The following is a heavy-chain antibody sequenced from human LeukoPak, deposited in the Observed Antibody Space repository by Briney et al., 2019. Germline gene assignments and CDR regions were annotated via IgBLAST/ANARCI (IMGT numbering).Heavy chain of an antibody. D-gene: IGHD3-9*01. V-gene: IGHV3-30*18. J-gene: IGHJ4*02. CDR3: AKLHDILTGYQGSYFDY. CDR1: GFTFSSYG. CDR2: ISYDGSNK. Sequence: GGSLRLSCAASGFTFSSYGMHWVRQAPGKGLEWVAVISYDGSNKYYADFVKGRFTISRDNSKNTLYLQMNSLRAEDTAVYYCAKLHDILTGYQGSYFDYWGQGTLVTVSS.